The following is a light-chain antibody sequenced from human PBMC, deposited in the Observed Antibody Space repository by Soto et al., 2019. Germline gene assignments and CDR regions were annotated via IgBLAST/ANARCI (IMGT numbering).Light chain of an antibody. J-gene: IGKJ3*01. CDR2: AAS. Sequence: DIQMTQSPSSLSASVGDRVTITCRASQDISNYLAWYQQRPGKVPRLLIYAASTLQPGVPSRFSGSGSGTDFTLTISSLLPEDAATYYCQNLDSAAFTFGPGTKVDIK. CDR1: QDISNY. V-gene: IGKV1-27*01. CDR3: QNLDSAAFT.